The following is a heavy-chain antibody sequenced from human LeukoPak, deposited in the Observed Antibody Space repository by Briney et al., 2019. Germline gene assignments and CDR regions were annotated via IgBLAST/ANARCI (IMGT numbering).Heavy chain of an antibody. CDR2: FDPEDGET. CDR3: ERGCGGDCPDAEYFHH. D-gene: IGHD2-21*02. J-gene: IGHJ1*01. V-gene: IGHV1-24*01. CDR1: GYTLTELS. Sequence: ASVKVSCKVSGYTLTELSMHWVRQAPGKGLEWMGGFDPEDGETIYAQKFQGRVTMTEDTSTDTAYMELSSLRSEDTAVYYCERGCGGDCPDAEYFHHWGQGTLVTVSS.